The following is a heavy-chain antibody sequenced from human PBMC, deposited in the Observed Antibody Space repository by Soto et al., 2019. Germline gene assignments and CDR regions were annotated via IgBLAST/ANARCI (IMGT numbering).Heavy chain of an antibody. J-gene: IGHJ4*02. CDR3: ARHTPAISISDH. CDR2: IYYSGST. D-gene: IGHD2-15*01. Sequence: SETLSLTCTVSGGSIISSSYYWGLIRQPPGKGLEWIGSIYYSGSTYYNPSLKNRVTISVDTSKNQFSLKLSSVTAADTAVYYCARHTPAISISDHWGQGTLVTVSS. CDR1: GGSIISSSYY. V-gene: IGHV4-39*01.